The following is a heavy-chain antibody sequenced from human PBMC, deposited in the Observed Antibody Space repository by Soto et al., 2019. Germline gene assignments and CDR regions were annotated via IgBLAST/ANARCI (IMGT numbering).Heavy chain of an antibody. CDR1: GFTFNRYA. J-gene: IGHJ4*02. D-gene: IGHD1-26*01. V-gene: IGHV3-64*01. Sequence: ELQLVESGGGLVQPGGSLRLSCAASGFTFNRYAMHWVRQAPGKGLEYVSAISGNGGSTYYANSVKGRFTISRDNSKNTLYLQMGSLRAEDMAVYYCARDTKSGSYSLDYWGQGTLVTVSS. CDR3: ARDTKSGSYSLDY. CDR2: ISGNGGST.